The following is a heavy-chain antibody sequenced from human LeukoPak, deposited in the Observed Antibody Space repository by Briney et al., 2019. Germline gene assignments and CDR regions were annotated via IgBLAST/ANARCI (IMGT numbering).Heavy chain of an antibody. J-gene: IGHJ5*02. CDR1: GGSFSGYY. CDR3: ASYWVDSSSWYGRDNWFDP. CDR2: IYHSGST. D-gene: IGHD6-13*01. Sequence: SETLSLTCAVYGGSFSGYYWSWIRQPPGKGLEWIGEIYHSGSTNYNPSLKSRVTISVDKSKNQFSLKLSSVTAADTAVYYCASYWVDSSSWYGRDNWFDPWGQGTLVTVSS. V-gene: IGHV4-34*01.